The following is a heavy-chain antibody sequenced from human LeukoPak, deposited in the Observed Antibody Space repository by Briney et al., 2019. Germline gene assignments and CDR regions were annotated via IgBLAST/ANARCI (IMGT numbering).Heavy chain of an antibody. CDR1: GSTFTSYW. J-gene: IGHJ4*02. Sequence: GASLQISSKCSGSTFTSYWIGWWRRLPAKGLVWMGVIYSDDSGTSYSPSFQGQVTMSADKSISPASLQLSTLKASDSGMYYCARKKGYVEYWGQGTLVTVSS. V-gene: IGHV5-51*01. CDR3: ARKKGYVEY. CDR2: IYSDDSGT. D-gene: IGHD3-16*01.